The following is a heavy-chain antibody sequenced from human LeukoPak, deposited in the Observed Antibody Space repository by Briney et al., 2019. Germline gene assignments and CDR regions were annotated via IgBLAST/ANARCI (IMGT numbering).Heavy chain of an antibody. V-gene: IGHV1-2*02. CDR2: LNPNSGGT. Sequence: ASVKVSCKASAYTFIGYYMHWVRQAPGQGLEWMGWLNPNSGGTSYAQKFQGRVTMTRDTSISTAYMELSRLISDDTAVYYCAKKKTDYSYPSSFDYWGQGTLVTVSS. J-gene: IGHJ4*02. D-gene: IGHD4-11*01. CDR1: AYTFIGYY. CDR3: AKKKTDYSYPSSFDY.